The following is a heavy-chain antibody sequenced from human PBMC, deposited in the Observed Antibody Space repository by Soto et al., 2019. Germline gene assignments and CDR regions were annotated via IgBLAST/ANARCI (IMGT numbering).Heavy chain of an antibody. J-gene: IGHJ6*02. Sequence: EVQLVASGGGLVQPGGSLRLSCAASGFTFSNYWMSWVRQAPVKGLEWVGNIKQDGREKNYVDFVEGRFTISRDNAENSLYLQVNSLRVEDTAVYYCARIASTGRGWDVWGQGTTVVVSS. CDR3: ARIASTGRGWDV. D-gene: IGHD6-13*01. CDR2: IKQDGREK. V-gene: IGHV3-7*01. CDR1: GFTFSNYW.